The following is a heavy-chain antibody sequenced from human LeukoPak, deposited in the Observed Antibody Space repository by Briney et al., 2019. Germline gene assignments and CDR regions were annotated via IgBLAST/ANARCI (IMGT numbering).Heavy chain of an antibody. D-gene: IGHD6-13*01. CDR2: ISGSGGST. V-gene: IGHV3-23*01. J-gene: IGHJ4*02. CDR3: ATSFGPVIAAAGTGAD. Sequence: GGSLRLSCAASGFTFSSYAMSWVRQAPGKGLEWVSAISGSGGSTYYADSVKGRFTISRDNSKNTLSLQMNSLRAEDTAVYYCATSFGPVIAAAGTGADWGQGTLVTVSS. CDR1: GFTFSSYA.